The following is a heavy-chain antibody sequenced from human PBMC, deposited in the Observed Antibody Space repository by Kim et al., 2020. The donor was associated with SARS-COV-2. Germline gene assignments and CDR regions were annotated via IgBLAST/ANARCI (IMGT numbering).Heavy chain of an antibody. CDR2: IWYDGSNK. CDR3: ARDLLVGATSDGMDV. V-gene: IGHV3-33*01. Sequence: GGSLRLSCAASGFTFSSYGMHWVRQAPGKGLERVSVIWYDGSNKYYADSVKGRFTISRDNSKNTLYLQMNSLRAEDTAVYYCARDLLVGATSDGMDVWGQGTRLTVSS. D-gene: IGHD1-26*01. J-gene: IGHJ6*02. CDR1: GFTFSSYG.